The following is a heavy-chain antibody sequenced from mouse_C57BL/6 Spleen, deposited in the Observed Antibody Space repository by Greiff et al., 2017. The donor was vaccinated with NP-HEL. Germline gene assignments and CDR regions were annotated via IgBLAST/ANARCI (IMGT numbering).Heavy chain of an antibody. D-gene: IGHD3-1*01. V-gene: IGHV1-19*01. CDR1: GYTFTDYY. CDR2: INPYNGGT. Sequence: EVQLQQSGPVLVKPGASVKMSCKASGYTFTDYYMNWVKQSHGKSLEWIGVINPYNGGTSYNQKFKGKATLTVDKSSSTAYMELNSLTSEDSAVYDCARSGPKKDFDYWGQGTTLTVSS. J-gene: IGHJ2*01. CDR3: ARSGPKKDFDY.